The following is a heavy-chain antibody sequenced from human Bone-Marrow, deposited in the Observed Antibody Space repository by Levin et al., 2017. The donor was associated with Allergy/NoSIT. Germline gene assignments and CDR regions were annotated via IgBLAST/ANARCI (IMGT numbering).Heavy chain of an antibody. CDR3: AKDGAGYSKEPNFDY. V-gene: IGHV3-30*18. Sequence: PGGSLRLSCAASGFTFNNYGMHWVRQAPGKGLEWVAVVSFDGLNKYFAASVKGRFTISRDNSKNTLYLEMNSLRPEDTAVYYCAKDGAGYSKEPNFDYWGQGTLVTVSS. CDR2: VSFDGLNK. J-gene: IGHJ4*02. CDR1: GFTFNNYG. D-gene: IGHD5-18*01.